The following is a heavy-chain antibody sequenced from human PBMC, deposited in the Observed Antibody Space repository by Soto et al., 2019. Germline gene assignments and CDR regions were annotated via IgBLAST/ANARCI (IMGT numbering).Heavy chain of an antibody. CDR2: IHNSGSN. V-gene: IGHV4-59*01. CDR1: GGSIRTYY. Sequence: PSETLSLTSIVSGGSIRTYYWSWIRQPPGKGLEWIGYIHNSGSNNYNPSLKSRVTMSVDTSKNQFSLKLNSVTAADTAVYYCAKHQSWFDPWGQGTLVTVSS. D-gene: IGHD2-2*01. CDR3: AKHQSWFDP. J-gene: IGHJ5*02.